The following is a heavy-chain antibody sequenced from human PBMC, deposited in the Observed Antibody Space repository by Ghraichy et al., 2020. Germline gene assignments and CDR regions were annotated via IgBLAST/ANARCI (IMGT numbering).Heavy chain of an antibody. J-gene: IGHJ6*02. CDR3: AKGRGGMDV. V-gene: IGHV3-23*01. Sequence: GGSLRLSCAASGFTFSSYAMSWVRQAPGKGLEWVSAISGSDGYTYYADSVKGRFTISRDNSKNTLYLQMNSLRADDTAAYYCAKGRGGMDVWGQGTTVTVSS. CDR1: GFTFSSYA. CDR2: ISGSDGYT.